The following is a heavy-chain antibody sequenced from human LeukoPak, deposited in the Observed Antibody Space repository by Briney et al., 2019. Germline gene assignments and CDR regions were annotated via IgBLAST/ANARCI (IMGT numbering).Heavy chain of an antibody. V-gene: IGHV1-69*04. D-gene: IGHD2-2*01. CDR2: IIPILGIA. Sequence: ASVKVSCKASGGTFSSYAISWVRQAPGQGLEWMGRIIPILGIANYAQKFQGRGTITADKSTSTAYMELSSLRSADTAVYYCARDRPPSDIVVVPAAQIYYGMDVWGQGTTVTVSS. CDR3: ARDRPPSDIVVVPAAQIYYGMDV. CDR1: GGTFSSYA. J-gene: IGHJ6*02.